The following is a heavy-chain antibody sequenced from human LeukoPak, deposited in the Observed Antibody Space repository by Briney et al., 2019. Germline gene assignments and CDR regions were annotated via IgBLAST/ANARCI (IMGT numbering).Heavy chain of an antibody. CDR2: IKQDGSEK. V-gene: IGHV3-7*01. CDR1: GFTFSSYW. D-gene: IGHD6-19*01. Sequence: GGSLRLSCAASGFTFSSYWMSWVRQAPGKGLEWVANIKQDGSEKYYVDSVKGRFTISRDNAKNSLYPQMSSLRAEDTAVYYCAREGSDWNYYYYMDVWGKGTTVTISS. CDR3: AREGSDWNYYYYMDV. J-gene: IGHJ6*03.